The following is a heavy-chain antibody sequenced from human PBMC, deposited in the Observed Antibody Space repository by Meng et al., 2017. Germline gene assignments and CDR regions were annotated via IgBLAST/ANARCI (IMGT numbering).Heavy chain of an antibody. J-gene: IGHJ4*02. CDR2: IIPIFGTA. V-gene: IGHV1-69*06. Sequence: GELGQSGAEVKKPGSSVKVSCKASGGTFSSYAISWVRQAPGQGLEWMGGIIPIFGTANYAQKFQGRVTITADKSTSTAYMELSSLRSEDTAVYYCASDLPDYYDSSGYPYWGQGTLVTVSS. CDR1: GGTFSSYA. CDR3: ASDLPDYYDSSGYPY. D-gene: IGHD3-22*01.